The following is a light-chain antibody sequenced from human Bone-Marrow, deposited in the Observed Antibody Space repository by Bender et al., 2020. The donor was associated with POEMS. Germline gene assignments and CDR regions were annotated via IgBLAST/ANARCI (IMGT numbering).Light chain of an antibody. V-gene: IGLV2-23*01. CDR3: SSYAGRSTA. Sequence: QSALTQPASVSGSPGQSITISCAGTSSAVGSDKLVSWYQHHPGKAPKLLIYEGTKRPSGVSDRFSGSKSGNTASLTISGLQAEDEADYYCSSYAGRSTAFGGGTKLTVL. CDR1: SSAVGSDKL. J-gene: IGLJ3*02. CDR2: EGT.